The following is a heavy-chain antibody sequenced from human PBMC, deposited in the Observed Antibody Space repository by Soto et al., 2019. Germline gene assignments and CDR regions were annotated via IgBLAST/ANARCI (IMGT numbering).Heavy chain of an antibody. CDR2: ISSSSSYI. Sequence: GGPLRLSWAASGFTFSSHSMRWVRQAPGKGLEWVSSISSSSSYIYYADSVKGRFTITRDNAKNSLYLQMNSLRAEDTAVCYCAREMTTVTHALDYWGQGTLVTVSS. J-gene: IGHJ4*02. CDR3: AREMTTVTHALDY. CDR1: GFTFSSHS. V-gene: IGHV3-21*01. D-gene: IGHD4-17*01.